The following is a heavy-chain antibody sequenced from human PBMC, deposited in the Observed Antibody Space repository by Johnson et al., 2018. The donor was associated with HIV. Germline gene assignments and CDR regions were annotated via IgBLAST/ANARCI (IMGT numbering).Heavy chain of an antibody. Sequence: QMLLVESGGGLVQPGGSLRLSCAASGFTFSDYYMSWIRQAPGKGLEWVSYISSSGSTIYYADSVKGRFTISRDNAKNSLYLQMNSLRAEDTALYYCARSVGYYDSSGYYYVDAFDIWGQGTMVTVSS. J-gene: IGHJ3*02. CDR3: ARSVGYYDSSGYYYVDAFDI. CDR1: GFTFSDYY. D-gene: IGHD3-22*01. CDR2: ISSSGSTI. V-gene: IGHV3-11*01.